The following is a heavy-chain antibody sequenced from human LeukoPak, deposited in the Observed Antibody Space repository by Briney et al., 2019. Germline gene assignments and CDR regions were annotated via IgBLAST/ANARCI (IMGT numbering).Heavy chain of an antibody. D-gene: IGHD3-16*01. J-gene: IGHJ4*02. CDR2: LYPGGDSDS. V-gene: IGHV5-51*01. CDR1: GYIFSNYW. CDR3: ATSTGGAYFHY. Sequence: GASLKISCKGSGYIFSNYWSAGVRPLPGKGREFMGMLYPGGDSDSSYGPSFQGQVTISADKSITTAYLQWSSLKASDTATYYCATSTGGAYFHYWGQGTLVTVSS.